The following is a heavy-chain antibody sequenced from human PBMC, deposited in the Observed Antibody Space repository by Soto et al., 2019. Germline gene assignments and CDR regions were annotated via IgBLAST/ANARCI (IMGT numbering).Heavy chain of an antibody. D-gene: IGHD3-3*01. Sequence: GGSLRLSCAASGFTFSSYAMHWVRQAPGKGLEWVAVISYDGSNKYYADSVKGRFTISRDNSKNTLYLQMNSLRAEDTAVYYCARSYYDFWSGYYSSVAHWGQGTLVTVSS. CDR2: ISYDGSNK. CDR3: ARSYYDFWSGYYSSVAH. CDR1: GFTFSSYA. J-gene: IGHJ4*02. V-gene: IGHV3-30-3*01.